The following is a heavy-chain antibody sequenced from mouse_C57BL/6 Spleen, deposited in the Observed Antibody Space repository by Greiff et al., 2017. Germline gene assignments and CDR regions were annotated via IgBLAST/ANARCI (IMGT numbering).Heavy chain of an antibody. J-gene: IGHJ2*01. CDR1: GFNIKDYY. D-gene: IGHD1-1*01. Sequence: EVKLMESGAELVKPGASVKLSCTASGFNIKDYYMHWVKQRTEQGLEWIGRIDPEDGETKYAPKFQGKATITADTSSNTAYLQLSSLTSEDTAVYYCAQRTTVVPFDYWGQGTTLTVSS. CDR3: AQRTTVVPFDY. V-gene: IGHV14-2*01. CDR2: IDPEDGET.